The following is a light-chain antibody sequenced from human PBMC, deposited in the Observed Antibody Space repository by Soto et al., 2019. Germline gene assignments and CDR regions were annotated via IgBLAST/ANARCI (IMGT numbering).Light chain of an antibody. CDR2: GAS. V-gene: IGKV3-20*01. CDR1: QSVSSRY. J-gene: IGKJ1*01. Sequence: EIVLTQSPGTLSLSPGERATLSCRASQSVSSRYIAWYQQKPGQAPRLLIYGASNRATGIPDRFSGSGSGTDFTFIIRRLEPEDSAVYYCQQHTDSPLTFGQGTKVEIQ. CDR3: QQHTDSPLT.